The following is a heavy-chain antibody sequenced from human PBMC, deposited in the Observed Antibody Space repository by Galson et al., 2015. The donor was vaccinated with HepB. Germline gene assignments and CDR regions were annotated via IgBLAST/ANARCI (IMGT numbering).Heavy chain of an antibody. Sequence: SLRLSCAASGFTFSDYYMSWIRQAPGKGLEWLSYISASTIYPNYADSVQGRCTGSRDTAKNSLNLQMNSLRAEDTAVYYCARVADADYGDHTHFDTWGQGTLVTVSS. CDR3: ARVADADYGDHTHFDT. J-gene: IGHJ4*02. V-gene: IGHV3-11*06. CDR1: GFTFSDYY. CDR2: ISASTIYP. D-gene: IGHD4-17*01.